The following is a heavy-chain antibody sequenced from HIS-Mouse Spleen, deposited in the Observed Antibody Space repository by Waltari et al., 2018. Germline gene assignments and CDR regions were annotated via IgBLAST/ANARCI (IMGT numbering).Heavy chain of an antibody. CDR3: AREGDSGSYFDY. CDR2: IKQDGSEK. CDR1: GFTFSSYW. Sequence: EVQLVESGGGLVQPGGSLRLPCAASGFTFSSYWRGWVRQAPGKGLEWVANIKQDGSEKYYVDSVKGRFTISRDNAKNSLYLQMNSLRAEDTAVYYCAREGDSGSYFDYWGQGTLVTVSS. D-gene: IGHD1-26*01. J-gene: IGHJ4*02. V-gene: IGHV3-7*01.